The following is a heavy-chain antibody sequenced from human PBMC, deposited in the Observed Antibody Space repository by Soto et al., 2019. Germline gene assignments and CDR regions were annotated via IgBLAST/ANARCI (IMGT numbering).Heavy chain of an antibody. D-gene: IGHD3-10*01. CDR1: GFTFDHFA. CDR2: ITARLYGGTT. V-gene: IGHV3-49*03. J-gene: IGHJ4*02. Sequence: EVQLVESGGGLAQPGRSLRLSCTSSGFTFDHFAMTWFRQAPGKGLEWVGFITARLYGGTTEYAASVKGRFTISRADSKGIAYLQMVSLKTEDTAIYYCARVPPINYGSGTYPFDYWGQGALVTVS. CDR3: ARVPPINYGSGTYPFDY.